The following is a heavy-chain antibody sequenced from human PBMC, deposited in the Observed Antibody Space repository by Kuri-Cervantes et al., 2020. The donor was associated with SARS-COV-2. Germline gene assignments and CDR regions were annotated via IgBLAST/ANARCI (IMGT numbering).Heavy chain of an antibody. Sequence: GSLRLSCAVSGYSISSGYYWGWIRQPPGKGLEWIGSIYYSGSTYYNPSLKSRVTISVDTSKNQFSLKLSSVTAADTAVYYCARAGYSGSYSNYFDYWGQGTLVTVSS. J-gene: IGHJ4*02. D-gene: IGHD1-26*01. V-gene: IGHV4-38-2*01. CDR3: ARAGYSGSYSNYFDY. CDR2: IYYSGST. CDR1: GYSISSGYY.